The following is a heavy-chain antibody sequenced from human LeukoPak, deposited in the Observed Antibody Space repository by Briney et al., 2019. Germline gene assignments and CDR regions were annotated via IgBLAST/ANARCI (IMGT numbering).Heavy chain of an antibody. CDR2: IYSGGST. D-gene: IGHD6-19*01. V-gene: IGHV3-53*01. CDR3: ARKSSGWDGDNWFDP. CDR1: GFTVSSNY. Sequence: GGSLRLSCAASGFTVSSNYMSWVRQAPGKGLEWVSVIYSGGSTYYADSVKGRFTISRDNSKNTLYLQMNSLRAEDTAVYYCARKSSGWDGDNWFDPWGQGTLVTVPS. J-gene: IGHJ5*02.